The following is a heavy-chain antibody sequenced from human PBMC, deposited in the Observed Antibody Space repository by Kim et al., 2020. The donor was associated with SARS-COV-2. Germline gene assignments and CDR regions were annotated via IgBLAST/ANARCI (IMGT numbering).Heavy chain of an antibody. V-gene: IGHV3-23*01. CDR3: ANGRYVVDV. CDR2: AST. J-gene: IGHJ6*02. Sequence: ASTRYADSVKGRFTVTRDNSYNMFYLQMNSLRPEDTAVYICANGRYVVDVWGQGTTVTVSS.